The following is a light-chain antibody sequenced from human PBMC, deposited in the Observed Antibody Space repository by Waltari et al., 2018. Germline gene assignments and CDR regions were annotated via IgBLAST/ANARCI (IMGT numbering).Light chain of an antibody. J-gene: IGKJ1*01. CDR2: WAS. Sequence: DIVMTQSPDSLAVSLGERATINCKSSQSVLYSANNKNYLAWYQQKPGQHPKLLIYWASTRESGVPDRFSGSGSVTDFTLPITSLQAEDVAVYYCQQYSSIPRTFGQGTKVEIK. CDR3: QQYSSIPRT. V-gene: IGKV4-1*01. CDR1: QSVLYSANNKNY.